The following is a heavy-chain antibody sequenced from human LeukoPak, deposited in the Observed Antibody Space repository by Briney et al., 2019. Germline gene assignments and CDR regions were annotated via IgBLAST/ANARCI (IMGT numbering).Heavy chain of an antibody. J-gene: IGHJ4*02. CDR3: AILSKGEDSYGYLYLDY. D-gene: IGHD5-18*01. CDR2: ISAYNGNT. Sequence: VASVKVSRKASGYTFTSYGISWVRQAPGQGLEWMGWISAYNGNTNYAQKLQGRVTMTTDTSTSTAYMELRSLRSDDMAVYYCAILSKGEDSYGYLYLDYWGQGTLVTVSS. CDR1: GYTFTSYG. V-gene: IGHV1-18*03.